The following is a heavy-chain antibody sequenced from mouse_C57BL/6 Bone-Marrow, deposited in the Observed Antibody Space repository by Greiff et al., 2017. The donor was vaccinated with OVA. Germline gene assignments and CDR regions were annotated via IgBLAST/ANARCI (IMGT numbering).Heavy chain of an antibody. D-gene: IGHD4-1*01. Sequence: QVQLLQSGAELAKPGASVKLSCKASGYTFTSYWMHWVTQRPGQGLEWIGYINPSSGYTKYNQKFKDKATLTADKSSSTAYMQLNSLTYEDSAVDYCASPGSWFAYWGQGTRVTVSA. CDR3: ASPGSWFAY. V-gene: IGHV1-7*01. CDR1: GYTFTSYW. J-gene: IGHJ3*01. CDR2: INPSSGYT.